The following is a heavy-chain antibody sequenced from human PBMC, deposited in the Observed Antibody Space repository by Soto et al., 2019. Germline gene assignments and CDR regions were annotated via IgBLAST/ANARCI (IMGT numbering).Heavy chain of an antibody. Sequence: QVQLVQSRAEVREPGASVKVSCKASGYSFTSPDINWVRQTAGQGLEWMGWMQPSTGRTGYAQKFQGRVTMTRDTSINTAYMELTTLTSDDTAFYYCARGVSAGVDYWGQGTLVTVSS. D-gene: IGHD1-26*01. J-gene: IGHJ4*02. CDR3: ARGVSAGVDY. CDR2: MQPSTGRT. CDR1: GYSFTSPD. V-gene: IGHV1-8*01.